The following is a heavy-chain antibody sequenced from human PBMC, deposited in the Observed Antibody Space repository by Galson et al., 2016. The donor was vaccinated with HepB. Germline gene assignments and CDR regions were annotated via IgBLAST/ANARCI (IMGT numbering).Heavy chain of an antibody. CDR1: GFTFSSYA. V-gene: IGHV3-30*04. CDR2: ISYDGNNT. CDR3: ARDYLRDYFDY. J-gene: IGHJ4*02. Sequence: SLRLSCAASGFTFSSYAIHWVRQAPGKGLEWVAVISYDGNNTYYADSVKGRFTISRDNSKKTLYLQMNSLRAEDTAVYYCARDYLRDYFDYWGQGTLVTVSS. D-gene: IGHD3-10*01.